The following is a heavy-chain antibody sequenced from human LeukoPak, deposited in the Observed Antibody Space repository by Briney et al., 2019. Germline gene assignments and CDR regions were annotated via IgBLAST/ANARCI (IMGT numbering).Heavy chain of an antibody. V-gene: IGHV3-15*01. J-gene: IGHJ6*02. CDR1: GFTFSKSC. D-gene: IGHD6-13*01. Sequence: GGSLRLSCAPCGFTFSKSCMSWLRQAPGKGLEWVGRIKSKTDGGTTDYAAPVKGRFTISRDDSKNTLYLQMNSLKTEDTAVYYCTTGSQWQQLVSYYYGIHVWGQGTTVTVSS. CDR2: IKSKTDGGTT. CDR3: TTGSQWQQLVSYYYGIHV.